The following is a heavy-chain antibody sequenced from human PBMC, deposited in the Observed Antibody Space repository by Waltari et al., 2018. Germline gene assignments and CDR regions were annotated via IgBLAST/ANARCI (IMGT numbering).Heavy chain of an antibody. D-gene: IGHD1-7*01. CDR2: IESDGSST. CDR1: GFYW. Sequence: EVQLVESGGGLVQPGGSLRLSCAASGFYWMHWVRQAPGKGLVWVSRIESDGSSTSYADSVKGRFTISRDNAKNTLYLQMNSLRAEDTAVYYCARDPRNWNFGGRYYDYYGMDVWGQGTTVTVSS. V-gene: IGHV3-74*01. J-gene: IGHJ6*02. CDR3: ARDPRNWNFGGRYYDYYGMDV.